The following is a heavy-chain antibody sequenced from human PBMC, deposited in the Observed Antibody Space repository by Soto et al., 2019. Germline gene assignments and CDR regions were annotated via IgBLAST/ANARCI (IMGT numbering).Heavy chain of an antibody. V-gene: IGHV2-5*02. D-gene: IGHD7-27*01. CDR2: IYWDDDK. J-gene: IGHJ4*02. CDR3: AHRRAYWGWPCFDY. CDR1: GFSLSTSGVG. Sequence: QITLKESGPPLVKPTQTLTLTCTFSGFSLSTSGVGVGWIRQPPGKAPEWLALIYWDDDKRYSPSLKSRLTITKDTSKNQVVLTMTNMDPVDTATYYCAHRRAYWGWPCFDYWGQGTLVTVSS.